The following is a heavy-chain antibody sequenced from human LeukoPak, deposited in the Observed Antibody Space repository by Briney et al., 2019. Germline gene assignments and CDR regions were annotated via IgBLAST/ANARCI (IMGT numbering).Heavy chain of an antibody. Sequence: SETLSLTCTVSGGSISSGSYYWSWIRQPAGKGLEWIGRIYTSGSTNYNPSLKSRVTISVDSSKNQFSLKLSSVTAADTAVYYCARTTEGGYTYDYFYYYYMDVWGKGTTVTISS. J-gene: IGHJ6*03. V-gene: IGHV4-61*02. D-gene: IGHD5-18*01. CDR1: GGSISSGSYY. CDR3: ARTTEGGYTYDYFYYYYMDV. CDR2: IYTSGST.